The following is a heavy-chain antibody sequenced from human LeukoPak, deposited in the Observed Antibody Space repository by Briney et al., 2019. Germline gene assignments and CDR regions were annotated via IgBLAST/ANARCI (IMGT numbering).Heavy chain of an antibody. Sequence: PGGSLRLSCAASGFTFSSYSMNWVRQAPGKGLEWVSSISSSSNYIYYADSVKGRFTISTDNANNSVHLQMNSLRAEDTAVYYCARSLRNAFDIWGQGTMVTVSS. J-gene: IGHJ3*02. CDR2: ISSSSNYI. D-gene: IGHD3-3*01. CDR3: ARSLRNAFDI. CDR1: GFTFSSYS. V-gene: IGHV3-21*01.